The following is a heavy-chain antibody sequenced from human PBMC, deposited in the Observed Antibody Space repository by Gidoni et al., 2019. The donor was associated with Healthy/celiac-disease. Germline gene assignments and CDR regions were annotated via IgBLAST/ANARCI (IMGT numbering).Heavy chain of an antibody. J-gene: IGHJ4*02. CDR1: GYTLTELS. D-gene: IGHD4-17*01. CDR3: ATSTNYGGNSGFGFDY. CDR2: FDPEDGET. V-gene: IGHV1-24*01. Sequence: QVQLVQSGAEVKKPGASVKVSCKVSGYTLTELSMHWVRQAPGKGLEWMGGFDPEDGETIYAQKCQGRVTMSEDTSTDTAYMELSSLRSEDRAVYYCATSTNYGGNSGFGFDYWGQGTLVTVSS.